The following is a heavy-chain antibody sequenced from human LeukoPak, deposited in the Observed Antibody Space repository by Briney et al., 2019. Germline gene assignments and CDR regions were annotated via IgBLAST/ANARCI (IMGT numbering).Heavy chain of an antibody. V-gene: IGHV3-30*02. Sequence: PGGSLRLSCAASGFTFSSFAMHWVRQAPGKGLEWVAFIGYDGSNKYYADSMKGRFTISRDNSKNTLYLQMNSLRPEDTAVYHCEKRDQFVWGNGYYNRDVWGKGPRLTVSS. J-gene: IGHJ6*03. CDR3: EKRDQFVWGNGYYNRDV. CDR2: IGYDGSNK. D-gene: IGHD3-16*01. CDR1: GFTFSSFA.